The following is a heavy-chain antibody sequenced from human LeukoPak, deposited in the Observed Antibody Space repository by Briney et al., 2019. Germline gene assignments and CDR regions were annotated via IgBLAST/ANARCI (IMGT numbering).Heavy chain of an antibody. CDR1: GGSISSGGY. J-gene: IGHJ4*02. CDR3: TRHGSYSHGF. D-gene: IGHD3-10*01. V-gene: IGHV4-4*02. Sequence: PSETLSLTCAVSGGSISSGGYWSWVRQPPGKGLEWIGQIYISGSTNYNPSLDSRVTMSLDRSRNQLSLRLKSMTAADTAVYYCTRHGSYSHGFWGQGALVTVAS. CDR2: IYISGST.